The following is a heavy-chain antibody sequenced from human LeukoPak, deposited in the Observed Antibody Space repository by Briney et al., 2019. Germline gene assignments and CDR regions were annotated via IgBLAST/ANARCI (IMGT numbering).Heavy chain of an antibody. CDR2: INGDGSRT. CDR3: VSLTGHDAFDI. D-gene: IGHD2-8*02. Sequence: PGGSLRLSCAASGFTFSRNWMHWVRQAPGKGLVWLSRINGDGSRTIYADSVKGRLTISRDNAKNTLYLEMNSLTVEDTAVYYCVSLTGHDAFDIWGQGTMVTVSS. J-gene: IGHJ3*02. CDR1: GFTFSRNW. V-gene: IGHV3-74*01.